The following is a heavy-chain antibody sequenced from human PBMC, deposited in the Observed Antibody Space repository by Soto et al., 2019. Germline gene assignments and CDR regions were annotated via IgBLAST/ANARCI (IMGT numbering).Heavy chain of an antibody. CDR3: ARARDCSSTSCYAGHYFDY. J-gene: IGHJ4*02. V-gene: IGHV4-59*01. D-gene: IGHD2-2*01. CDR1: GGSISSYY. CDR2: IYYSGST. Sequence: QVQLQESGPGLVKPSETLSLTCTVSGGSISSYYWSWIRQPPGKGLEWIGYIYYSGSTNYNPSLKSQVTISVDTSKNQFSLKLSSVTAADTAVYYCARARDCSSTSCYAGHYFDYWGQGTLVTVSS.